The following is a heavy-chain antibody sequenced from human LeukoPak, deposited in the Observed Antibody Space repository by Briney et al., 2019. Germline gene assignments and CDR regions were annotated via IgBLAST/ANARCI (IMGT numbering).Heavy chain of an antibody. CDR2: INPNSGGT. Sequence: ASVKVSCKASGYAFTGYYMHWVRQAPGQGLEWMGWINPNSGGTNYAQKFQGWVTMTRDTSISTAYMELSRLRSDDTAVYYCATSLLWNGFDYWGQGTLVTVSS. V-gene: IGHV1-2*04. D-gene: IGHD2-2*01. J-gene: IGHJ4*02. CDR3: ATSLLWNGFDY. CDR1: GYAFTGYY.